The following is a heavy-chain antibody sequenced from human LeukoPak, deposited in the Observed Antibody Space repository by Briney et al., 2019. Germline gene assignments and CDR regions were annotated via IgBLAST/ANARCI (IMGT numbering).Heavy chain of an antibody. Sequence: GGSLRLSCSASGFTFSSHDMHWVRQAPGKGLEWVARIIYDGSNKYYADSVKGRITISRDNSKNTLYLQMNGLRAEDTAVYYCAKGSYYFDYWGQGTLVTVSS. CDR3: AKGSYYFDY. V-gene: IGHV3-30*02. CDR1: GFTFSSHD. CDR2: IIYDGSNK. J-gene: IGHJ4*02.